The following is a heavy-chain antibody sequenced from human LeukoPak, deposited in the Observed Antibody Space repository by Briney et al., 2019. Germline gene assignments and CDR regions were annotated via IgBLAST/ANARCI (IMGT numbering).Heavy chain of an antibody. CDR2: INPNSGGT. V-gene: IGHV1-2*02. D-gene: IGHD3-22*01. CDR3: ARAGYYDSSGYYPLDYYYYYMDV. J-gene: IGHJ6*03. Sequence: ASVKVSCKASGYTFTGYYMHWVRQAPGQGLEWMGWINPNSGGTNYAQKFQGRVTMTRDTSISTAYMELSRLRSDDTAVYYCARAGYYDSSGYYPLDYYYYYMDVWGKGTTVTVSS. CDR1: GYTFTGYY.